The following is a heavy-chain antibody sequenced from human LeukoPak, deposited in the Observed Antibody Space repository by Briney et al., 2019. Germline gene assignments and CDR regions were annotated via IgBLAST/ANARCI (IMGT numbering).Heavy chain of an antibody. D-gene: IGHD3-3*01. J-gene: IGHJ4*02. CDR3: ARDMGVGYSGGGPRGY. V-gene: IGHV3-21*01. CDR1: GFTFSSYS. CDR2: VSSSSSYI. Sequence: GGSLRLSCAASGFTFSSYSMSWVRQAPGKGLEWVSSVSSSSSYIYYADSVKGRFTISRDNAKNSLYLQMNRLRAEDTAVYYWARDMGVGYSGGGPRGYWGQETLVTAPS.